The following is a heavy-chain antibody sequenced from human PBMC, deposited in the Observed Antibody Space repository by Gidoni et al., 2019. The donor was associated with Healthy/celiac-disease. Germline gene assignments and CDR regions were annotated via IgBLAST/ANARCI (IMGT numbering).Heavy chain of an antibody. V-gene: IGHV3-21*01. CDR3: ARGFILEWIFYRGYYYYGMDV. Sequence: EVQLVESGGGLVKPGGSLRLSCAASGFTCSSYSMNWVRQAPGKGLEWVSSISSSSSYIYYADSVKGRFTISRDNAKNSLYLQMNSLRAEDTAVYYCARGFILEWIFYRGYYYYGMDVWGQGTTVTVSS. CDR2: ISSSSSYI. CDR1: GFTCSSYS. J-gene: IGHJ6*02. D-gene: IGHD3-3*01.